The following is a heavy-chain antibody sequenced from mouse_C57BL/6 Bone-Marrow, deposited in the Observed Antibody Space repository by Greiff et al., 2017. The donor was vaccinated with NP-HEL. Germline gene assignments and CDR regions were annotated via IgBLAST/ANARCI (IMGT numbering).Heavy chain of an antibody. V-gene: IGHV5-6*01. CDR3: ASRLRRRTWFAY. Sequence: EVHLVESGGDLVKPGGSLKLSCAASGFTFSSYGMSWVRQTPDKRLEWVATISSGGSYTYYPDSVKGRFTSSRDNAKNTLYLQMSSLKSEDTAMYYCASRLRRRTWFAYWGQGTLVTVSA. J-gene: IGHJ3*01. CDR2: ISSGGSYT. D-gene: IGHD2-4*01. CDR1: GFTFSSYG.